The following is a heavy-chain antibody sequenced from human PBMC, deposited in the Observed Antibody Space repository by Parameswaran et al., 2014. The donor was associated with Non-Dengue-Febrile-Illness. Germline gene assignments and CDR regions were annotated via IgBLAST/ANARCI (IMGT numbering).Heavy chain of an antibody. D-gene: IGHD3-10*01. J-gene: IGHJ6*03. V-gene: IGHV1-69*01. CDR3: ARGSARGQWFPYYYYYYMDV. Sequence: WVRQAPGQGLEWMGGIIPIFGTANYAQKFQGRVTITADESTSTAYMELSSLRSEDTAVYYCARGSARGQWFPYYYYYYMDVWGKGTTVTVSS. CDR2: IIPIFGTA.